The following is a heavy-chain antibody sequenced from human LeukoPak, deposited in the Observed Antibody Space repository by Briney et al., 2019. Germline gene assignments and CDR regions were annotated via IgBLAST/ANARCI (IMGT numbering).Heavy chain of an antibody. CDR1: GFTFNNAW. Sequence: GGSLRLSCVASGFTFNNAWMIWVRQAPGKGPEWVGRIKGQLDGATTDYAAPVRGRFTISRDDSRNTLFLQMNSLRAEDTAVYYCARDNYGALTTDYWGQGTLVTVSS. D-gene: IGHD4-17*01. CDR3: ARDNYGALTTDY. J-gene: IGHJ4*02. CDR2: IKGQLDGATT. V-gene: IGHV3-15*01.